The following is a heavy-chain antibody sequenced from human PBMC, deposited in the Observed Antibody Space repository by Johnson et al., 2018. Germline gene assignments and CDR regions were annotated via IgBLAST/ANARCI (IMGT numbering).Heavy chain of an antibody. Sequence: VQLVQSGAEVRKPGESLLISCKGSGYSFSNNWIGWVRQMPGEGLEWMGIIWPGDSDTKYSPSFQGQVTISADTSISTVYLQWSSLKASDTPMYYCAKQRERGTSYMDVWGKGTTVTVSS. CDR3: AKQRERGTSYMDV. J-gene: IGHJ6*04. CDR2: IWPGDSDT. V-gene: IGHV5-51*01. CDR1: GYSFSNNW. D-gene: IGHD1-26*01.